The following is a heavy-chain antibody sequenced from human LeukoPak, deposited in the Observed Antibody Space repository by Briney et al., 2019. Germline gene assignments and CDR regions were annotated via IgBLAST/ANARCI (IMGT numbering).Heavy chain of an antibody. CDR3: ARDGLVRSLDY. V-gene: IGHV3-33*01. Sequence: GGSLRLSCAASGFTFSSYGMHWVRQAPGKGLEWVAVIWYDGSNKYYADSVKGRFTISRDNSKNTLYLQMNSLRAEDTAVYYCARDGLVRSLDYWGQGTLVTVSS. CDR1: GFTFSSYG. J-gene: IGHJ4*02. D-gene: IGHD6-19*01. CDR2: IWYDGSNK.